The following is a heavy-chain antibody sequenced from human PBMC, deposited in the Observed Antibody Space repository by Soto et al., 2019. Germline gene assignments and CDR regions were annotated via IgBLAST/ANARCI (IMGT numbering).Heavy chain of an antibody. Sequence: QVQLVQSRGEVKKPGASVKVSCKTSGYSFTTYGISWVRQAPGQGLEWMGWISGYNGNTNYAQKLNGRITMTTDTSTSTAYMELRSLTSDDTAVYYCAREGPAPYYYYGMDVWGQGSTVTVSS. CDR2: ISGYNGNT. J-gene: IGHJ6*02. V-gene: IGHV1-18*01. CDR1: GYSFTTYG. CDR3: AREGPAPYYYYGMDV.